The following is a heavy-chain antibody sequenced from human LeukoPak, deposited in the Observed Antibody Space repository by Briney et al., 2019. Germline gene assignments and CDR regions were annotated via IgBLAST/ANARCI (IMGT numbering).Heavy chain of an antibody. V-gene: IGHV3-30*03. CDR3: AGGYSGYDLKIDY. Sequence: GGSLRLSCAASGFTFSTYGMHWVRQAPGKGLEWVAVISHDGNLKYYADSVKGRFTISRDNSKNTLYLQMNSLSAEDTALYYCAGGYSGYDLKIDYWGQGTLVTVSS. D-gene: IGHD5-12*01. J-gene: IGHJ4*02. CDR2: ISHDGNLK. CDR1: GFTFSTYG.